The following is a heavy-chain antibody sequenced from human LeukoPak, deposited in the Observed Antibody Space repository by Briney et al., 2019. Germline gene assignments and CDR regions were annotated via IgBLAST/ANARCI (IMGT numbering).Heavy chain of an antibody. D-gene: IGHD3-3*01. CDR2: ISSSSSTI. J-gene: IGHJ6*03. Sequence: PGGSLRLSCAASGFTFSSYSMNWVRQAPGKGLEWVSYISSSSSTIYYADSVKGRFTISRDNAKNSLYLQMNSLRAEDTAVYYCARDGTVLRFLEWFYYMDVWGKGITVTVSS. CDR1: GFTFSSYS. V-gene: IGHV3-48*01. CDR3: ARDGTVLRFLEWFYYMDV.